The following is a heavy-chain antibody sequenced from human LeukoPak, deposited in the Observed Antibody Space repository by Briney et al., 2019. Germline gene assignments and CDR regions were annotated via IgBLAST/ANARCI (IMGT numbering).Heavy chain of an antibody. CDR3: ARAPSGSYYGMDV. CDR2: ISSSGSTI. J-gene: IGHJ6*04. Sequence: LPGGSLRLSCAASGFTFSSYEINWVRQAPGKGLEWVSYISSSGSTIYYADSVKGRFTISRDNAKNSLYLQMNSLRAEDTAVYYCARAPSGSYYGMDVWGKGTTVTVYS. D-gene: IGHD3-10*01. V-gene: IGHV3-48*03. CDR1: GFTFSSYE.